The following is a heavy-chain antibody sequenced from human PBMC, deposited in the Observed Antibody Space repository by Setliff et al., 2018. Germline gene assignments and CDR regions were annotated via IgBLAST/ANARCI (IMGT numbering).Heavy chain of an antibody. CDR1: GYTFSGYY. CDR3: ARGLPSYYYYYMDV. CDR2: INPNSGGT. J-gene: IGHJ6*03. Sequence: ASVKVSCKASGYTFSGYYMHWVRQAPGQGLEWMGRINPNSGGTNYAQKFQGRVTITRNTSISTAYMELSSLRSEDTAVYYCARGLPSYYYYYMDVWGKGTTVTVSS. D-gene: IGHD5-12*01. V-gene: IGHV1-2*06.